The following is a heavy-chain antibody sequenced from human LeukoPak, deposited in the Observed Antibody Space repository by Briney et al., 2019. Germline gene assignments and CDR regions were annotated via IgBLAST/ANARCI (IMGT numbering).Heavy chain of an antibody. CDR1: GYRFNNYG. Sequence: GESLKISCTGSGYRFNNYGIVWVRQTPGEGLQWMGIIFPGDSETRYSPSFEGQVTFSADKSNTTAYLHWSSLKASDTAMYYCARRYDSSGYYPLDYFDHWGQGSLVTASS. CDR2: IFPGDSET. V-gene: IGHV5-51*01. D-gene: IGHD3-22*01. CDR3: ARRYDSSGYYPLDYFDH. J-gene: IGHJ4*02.